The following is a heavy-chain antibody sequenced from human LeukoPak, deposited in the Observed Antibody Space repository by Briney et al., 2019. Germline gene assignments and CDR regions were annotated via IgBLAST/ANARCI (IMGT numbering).Heavy chain of an antibody. Sequence: LSLTCHFPGCPISRGGFQWSWIRQHPGEGLEWVGYIYYSGSTYYNPSLKSRVTISVDTSKNQFSLKLSSVTAADTAVYYCARGRVGATTIWFDPWGQGTLVTVSS. V-gene: IGHV4-31*03. D-gene: IGHD1-26*01. CDR2: IYYSGST. J-gene: IGHJ5*02. CDR1: GCPISRGGFQ. CDR3: ARGRVGATTIWFDP.